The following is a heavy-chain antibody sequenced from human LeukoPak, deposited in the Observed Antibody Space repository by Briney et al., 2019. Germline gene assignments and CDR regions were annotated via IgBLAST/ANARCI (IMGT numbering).Heavy chain of an antibody. CDR2: ISAYNGNT. J-gene: IGHJ6*03. CDR1: GYTFTSYG. V-gene: IGHV1-18*01. Sequence: VASVKVSCKASGYTFTSYGISWVRQAPGQGLEWMGWISAYNGNTNYAQKLQGRVTMTTDTSTSTAYMELRSLRSDDTAVYYCARPVKGAFFYYYMDVWGKGTTVTVSS. D-gene: IGHD3-10*01. CDR3: ARPVKGAFFYYYMDV.